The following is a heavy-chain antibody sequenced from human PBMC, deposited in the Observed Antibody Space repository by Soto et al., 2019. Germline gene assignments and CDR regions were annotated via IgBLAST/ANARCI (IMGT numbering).Heavy chain of an antibody. J-gene: IGHJ6*02. D-gene: IGHD2-21*02. V-gene: IGHV3-23*01. CDR3: AKRVVTAFVVHGMDV. CDR2: ISGSGGST. CDR1: GGSISTYY. Sequence: ETLSLTCTVSGGSISTYYWSWIRQPPGKGLEWVSAISGSGGSTYYADSVKGRFTISRDNSKNTLYLQMNSLRAEDTAVYYCAKRVVTAFVVHGMDVWGQGTTVTVSS.